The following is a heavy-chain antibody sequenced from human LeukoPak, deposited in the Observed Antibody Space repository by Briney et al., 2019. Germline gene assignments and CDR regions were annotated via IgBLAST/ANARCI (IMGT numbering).Heavy chain of an antibody. CDR1: GFTFSSYG. CDR2: ISGSGGST. CDR3: AKEGSSGWTRSFDY. Sequence: GGSLRLSCEVSGFTFSSYGMSWVRQAPGRGLEWVSSISGSGGSTNYADSVKGRFTISRDNSENTLYLQMNTLRAGDTAVYYCAKEGSSGWTRSFDYWGQGTLVTVSS. D-gene: IGHD6-19*01. J-gene: IGHJ4*02. V-gene: IGHV3-23*01.